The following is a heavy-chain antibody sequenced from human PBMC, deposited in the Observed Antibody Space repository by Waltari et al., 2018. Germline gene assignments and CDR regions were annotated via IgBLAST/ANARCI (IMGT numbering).Heavy chain of an antibody. V-gene: IGHV1-2*06. D-gene: IGHD6-19*01. CDR1: GYTFTGYS. CDR3: ARVRRIAVAAIDY. Sequence: QVQLVQSGAEVKKPGASVKVSCKASGYTFTGYSMPWVRQAPRQGLDWMERIKPNRGGTTSAQKFQGRVTMTRDTSSSTADMELSRLRSDDTAVYYCARVRRIAVAAIDYWGQGTLVTVSS. J-gene: IGHJ4*02. CDR2: IKPNRGGT.